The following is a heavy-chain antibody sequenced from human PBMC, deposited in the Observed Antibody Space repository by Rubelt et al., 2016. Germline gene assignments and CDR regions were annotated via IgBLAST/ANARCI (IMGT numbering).Heavy chain of an antibody. Sequence: QVQLVQSGAEVKKPGASVKVSCKASGYTFTGYYMHWVRQAPGQGLEWMGWINPNSGGTNYAQKFQGRVTMTRDTSISTAYMALSGLRSDDTAVDYCARDLYKGPRWLVAYWGQGTLVTVSS. CDR2: INPNSGGT. J-gene: IGHJ4*02. CDR3: ARDLYKGPRWLVAY. V-gene: IGHV1-2*02. CDR1: GYTFTGYY. D-gene: IGHD6-19*01.